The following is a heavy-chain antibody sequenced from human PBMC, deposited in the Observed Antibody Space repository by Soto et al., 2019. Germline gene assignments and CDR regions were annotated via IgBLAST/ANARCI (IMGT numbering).Heavy chain of an antibody. Sequence: QVQLVQSGAEVRKPGASVKVSCKASGYTFTGYYMHWVRQAPGQGLEWMGWINPNSGGTKYAQKFQDRVTMTSDMSISTVYIELSRLRSDDTAVYFCARAFGEIPFDYWGQGTLVTVSS. J-gene: IGHJ4*02. D-gene: IGHD3-10*01. V-gene: IGHV1-2*02. CDR1: GYTFTGYY. CDR2: INPNSGGT. CDR3: ARAFGEIPFDY.